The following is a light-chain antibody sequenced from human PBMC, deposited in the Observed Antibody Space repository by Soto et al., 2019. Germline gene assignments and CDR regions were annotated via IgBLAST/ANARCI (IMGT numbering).Light chain of an antibody. CDR2: GNS. CDR1: SSNIGAGYD. Sequence: QSVLPQPPSVSGAPGQRVTISCTGSSSNIGAGYDVHWYQQLPGTAPKLLIYGNSNRPSGVPDRFSGSKSGTSASLAITGLQAEDEADHYCQSYDSSFVVFGGGTKVTVL. J-gene: IGLJ2*01. CDR3: QSYDSSFVV. V-gene: IGLV1-40*01.